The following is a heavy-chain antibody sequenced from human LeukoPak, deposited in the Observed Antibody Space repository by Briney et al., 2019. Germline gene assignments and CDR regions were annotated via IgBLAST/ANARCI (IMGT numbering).Heavy chain of an antibody. V-gene: IGHV4-34*01. J-gene: IGHJ6*02. CDR2: INHSGST. CDR3: ARTMVRGAPSYYYYYGMDV. Sequence: PSETLSLTCAVYGGSFSGYYWSWTRQPPGKGLEWIGEINHSGSTNYNPSLKSRVTISVDTSKNQFSLKLSSVTAADTAVYYCARTMVRGAPSYYYYYGMDVWGQGTTVTVSS. CDR1: GGSFSGYY. D-gene: IGHD3-10*01.